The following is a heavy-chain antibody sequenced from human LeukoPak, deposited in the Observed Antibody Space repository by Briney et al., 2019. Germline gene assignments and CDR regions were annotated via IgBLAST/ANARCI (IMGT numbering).Heavy chain of an antibody. J-gene: IGHJ3*02. V-gene: IGHV4-39*01. CDR2: FSDSGST. CDR3: ARSYCSGGSCYGTFDI. CDR1: GGSIRSSSYY. D-gene: IGHD2-15*01. Sequence: PSETLSLTCTVSGGSIRSSSYYWRWIRQPPGKGLELFGCFSDSGSTYYYPSLKSRVTISVDTSKNQFSLNLSSVTAADTAVYYCARSYCSGGSCYGTFDIWGQGAMVTVSS.